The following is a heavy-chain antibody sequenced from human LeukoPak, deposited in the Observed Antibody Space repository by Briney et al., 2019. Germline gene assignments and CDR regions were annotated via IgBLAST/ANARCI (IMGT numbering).Heavy chain of an antibody. J-gene: IGHJ4*02. D-gene: IGHD2-15*01. V-gene: IGHV5-51*01. Sequence: GEALKISCTGAGYIFTSYWIGWVRQMPRKGLEWMGINYTGDTNTRYSPSFHGQVTTSTATAISTAYLQWSGLKASDTAVYYCARSACGYCSGGSGLLYYFDYWGQGTLVTVSS. CDR3: ARSACGYCSGGSGLLYYFDY. CDR1: GYIFTSYW. CDR2: NYTGDTNT.